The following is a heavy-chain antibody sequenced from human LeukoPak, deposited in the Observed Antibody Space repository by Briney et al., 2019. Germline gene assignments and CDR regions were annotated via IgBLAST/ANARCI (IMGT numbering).Heavy chain of an antibody. CDR2: VYYRGST. CDR1: GGSISSYY. CDR3: ARVVPDGYSDY. D-gene: IGHD5-24*01. J-gene: IGHJ4*02. Sequence: SETLSLTCTVSGGSISSYYWSWIRQSPGKGLEWIGYVYYRGSTNYNPSLTSRVTISVDMSKNQFSLKLSSVTAADTAVYYCARVVPDGYSDYWGQGTLVTVSS. V-gene: IGHV4-59*12.